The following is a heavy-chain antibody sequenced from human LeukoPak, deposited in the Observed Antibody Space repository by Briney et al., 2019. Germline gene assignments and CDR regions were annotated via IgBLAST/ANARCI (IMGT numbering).Heavy chain of an antibody. D-gene: IGHD3-9*01. CDR2: IKSKTHGGTT. CDR3: TTWNYDILTGYSI. V-gene: IGHV3-15*07. Sequence: GGSPRLSCAASGFTFSNYAMNWVRQAPGKGLEWVGRIKSKTHGGTTDYAAAVKGRFTISRDDSKSTLYLQMNSLKTEDTALYYCTTWNYDILTGYSIWGQGTLVTVSS. J-gene: IGHJ4*02. CDR1: GFTFSNYA.